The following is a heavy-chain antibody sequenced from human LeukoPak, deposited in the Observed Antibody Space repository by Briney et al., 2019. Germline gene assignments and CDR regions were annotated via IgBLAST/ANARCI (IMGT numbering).Heavy chain of an antibody. CDR1: GYTFTSYD. CDR2: MNPNRGNT. CDR3: ARGSVAGLLNWFDP. Sequence: ASVTVSCKASGYTFTSYDINWVRQATGQGLEWMGWMNPNRGNTVYAQKFQGRVTITRNTSISTAYMELSSLKSEDTAVYYCARGSVAGLLNWFDPGGQGTLVTVSS. J-gene: IGHJ5*02. V-gene: IGHV1-8*03. D-gene: IGHD6-19*01.